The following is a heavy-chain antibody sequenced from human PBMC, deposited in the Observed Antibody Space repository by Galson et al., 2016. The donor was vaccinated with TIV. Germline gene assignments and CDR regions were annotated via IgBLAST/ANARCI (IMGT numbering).Heavy chain of an antibody. J-gene: IGHJ6*03. D-gene: IGHD1-26*01. V-gene: IGHV1-69*05. CDR3: ARGCGSYSCYLDV. Sequence: SVKVSCKASGDTLTSYAVSWVRQAPGQGLEWMGEIIRIFGTVNYAQKFQGRVTITTDESTSAVYMELSSLRSEDTAVYYCARGCGSYSCYLDVWGKGTTVTVS. CDR1: GDTLTSYA. CDR2: IIRIFGTV.